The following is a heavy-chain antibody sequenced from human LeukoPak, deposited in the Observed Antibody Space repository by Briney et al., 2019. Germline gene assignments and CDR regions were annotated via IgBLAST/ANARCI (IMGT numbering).Heavy chain of an antibody. D-gene: IGHD1-26*01. Sequence: GSLTLSCAASGFTVGNYGMHWGRQAPGKWLEWVAAIWYGGSNGYYADSVKGRFTFSSDSTKYTLYLQMYSPRAEATTVYYCARPLSIVGPTIGAFDYWGQGTMVTVSS. V-gene: IGHV3-33*01. CDR1: GFTVGNYG. CDR3: ARPLSIVGPTIGAFDY. CDR2: IWYGGSNG. J-gene: IGHJ3*01.